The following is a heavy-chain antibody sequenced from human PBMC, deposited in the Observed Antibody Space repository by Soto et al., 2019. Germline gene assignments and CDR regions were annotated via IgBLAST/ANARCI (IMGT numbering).Heavy chain of an antibody. D-gene: IGHD6-25*01. Sequence: GGSLGLSCAASGFTFSSYAMHWVRQAPGKGLEWVAVISYDGSNKYYADSVKGRFTISRDNSKNTLYLQMNSLRAEDTAVYYCARDRCSERGCYFDYWGQGTLVTVSS. V-gene: IGHV3-30-3*01. CDR1: GFTFSSYA. CDR2: ISYDGSNK. CDR3: ARDRCSERGCYFDY. J-gene: IGHJ4*02.